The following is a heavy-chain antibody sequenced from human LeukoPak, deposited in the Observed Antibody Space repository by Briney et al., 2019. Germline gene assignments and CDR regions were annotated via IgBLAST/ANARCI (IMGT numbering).Heavy chain of an antibody. CDR3: ARTAGKL. J-gene: IGHJ1*01. CDR1: GFAFSIYS. CDR2: TDSSSSYT. Sequence: GGSLRLSCVASGFAFSIYSMNWVRQAPGKGLEWVSSTDSSSSYTYYADSVKGRFTISRDNAKNTLYLQMDSLSADDSAVYYCARTAGKLWGQGTLVTVSS. V-gene: IGHV3-21*01.